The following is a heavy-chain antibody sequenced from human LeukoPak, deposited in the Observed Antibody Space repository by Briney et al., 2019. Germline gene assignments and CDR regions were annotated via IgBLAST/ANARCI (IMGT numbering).Heavy chain of an antibody. J-gene: IGHJ3*02. D-gene: IGHD2-8*01. CDR3: ARSFCINGVCYQSAFDI. CDR1: GFTFSSYS. V-gene: IGHV3-21*01. CDR2: IRSSSGDI. Sequence: TGVSLRLSCAASGFTFSSYSMNWVRQGPGKGLEWISSIRSSSGDIHYADSVKGRFTISRDNAKNSLYLQMNSLRAEDTAVYYCARSFCINGVCYQSAFDIWGQGTMVTVSS.